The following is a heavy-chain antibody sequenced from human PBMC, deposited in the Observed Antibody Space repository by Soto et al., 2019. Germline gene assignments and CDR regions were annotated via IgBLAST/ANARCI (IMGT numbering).Heavy chain of an antibody. V-gene: IGHV4-34*01. CDR1: GGSYSGYY. CDR3: ARAADSVVVPAANWFDP. J-gene: IGHJ5*02. Sequence: PSETLSLTCAVYGGSYSGYYWSWIRQPPGKGLEWIGEINHSGSTNYNPSLKSRVTISVDTSKNQFSLKLSSVTAADTAVYYCARAADSVVVPAANWFDPWGQRTLVIAS. D-gene: IGHD2-2*01. CDR2: INHSGST.